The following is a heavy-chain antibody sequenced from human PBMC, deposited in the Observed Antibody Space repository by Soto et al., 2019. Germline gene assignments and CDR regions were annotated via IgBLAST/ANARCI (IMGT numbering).Heavy chain of an antibody. CDR1: GFTFRNPG. V-gene: IGHV3-33*01. Sequence: QVNLVQSGGGLVQPGRSLRLSCEASGFTFRNPGMEWIRQAPGKGLEWVARIWYDGSSQYYADSVKGRFTISRDNSKNTLYMEMNSVRVEDTAVYYCARDMDSNYDGMDVWGQGTTVIVSS. CDR3: ARDMDSNYDGMDV. D-gene: IGHD4-4*01. CDR2: IWYDGSSQ. J-gene: IGHJ6*02.